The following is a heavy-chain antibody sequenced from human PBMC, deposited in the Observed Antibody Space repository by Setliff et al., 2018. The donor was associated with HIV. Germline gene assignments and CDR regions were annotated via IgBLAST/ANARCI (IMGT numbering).Heavy chain of an antibody. Sequence: ASVKVSCKASGHTFASFNITWVRQAPGQGLDWMGTISPNGENTNYAKKFRDRVTMTRDKSSTIFYMELSNLRPEDTAVYYCVREGAVTGGFDYWGQGTLVTVSS. CDR3: VREGAVTGGFDY. CDR1: GHTFASFN. J-gene: IGHJ4*02. D-gene: IGHD3-16*01. CDR2: ISPNGENT. V-gene: IGHV1-46*01.